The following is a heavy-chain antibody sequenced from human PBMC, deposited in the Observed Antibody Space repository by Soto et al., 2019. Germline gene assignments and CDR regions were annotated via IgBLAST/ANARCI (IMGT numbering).Heavy chain of an antibody. D-gene: IGHD6-19*01. Sequence: GESLKISCKGSGYSFTSYWISWVRQMPGKGLEWMGRIDPSDSYTNYSPSFQGHVTISADKSISTAYLQWSSLKASDTAMYYCARPMRIAVAGTEDAFDIWGQVTMLTVSS. V-gene: IGHV5-10-1*01. CDR3: ARPMRIAVAGTEDAFDI. J-gene: IGHJ3*02. CDR2: IDPSDSYT. CDR1: GYSFTSYW.